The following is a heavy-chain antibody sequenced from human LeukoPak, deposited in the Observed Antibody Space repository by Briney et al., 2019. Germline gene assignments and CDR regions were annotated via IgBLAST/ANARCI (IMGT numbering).Heavy chain of an antibody. CDR3: ARDPLFDWSKRGFDNWFDP. CDR1: VGTLSSYS. CDR2: IIPIFGTA. V-gene: IGHV1-69*13. J-gene: IGHJ5*02. Sequence: SSDKVSCKDCVGTLSSYSISWVRQAPGQGLEWMGGIIPIFGTAKYAQKFQGRVTITADESTSTAYMELSSLRSEDTAVYYCARDPLFDWSKRGFDNWFDPWGQGTLVTVPS. D-gene: IGHD3-9*01.